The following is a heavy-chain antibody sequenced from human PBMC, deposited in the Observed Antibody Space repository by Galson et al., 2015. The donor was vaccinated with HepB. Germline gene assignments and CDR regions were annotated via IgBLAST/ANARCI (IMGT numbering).Heavy chain of an antibody. Sequence: SLRLSCAVSGLTFSSYVMSWARQAPGKGLEWVSGISASGSTYYADSVKGRFTISRDNSNNTLFLQMNSLRADDPAVFYCSLLGSRRLPAGGYWGQGTLVTVSS. V-gene: IGHV3-23*01. J-gene: IGHJ4*02. CDR1: GLTFSSYV. CDR3: SLLGSRRLPAGGY. CDR2: ISASGST. D-gene: IGHD7-27*01.